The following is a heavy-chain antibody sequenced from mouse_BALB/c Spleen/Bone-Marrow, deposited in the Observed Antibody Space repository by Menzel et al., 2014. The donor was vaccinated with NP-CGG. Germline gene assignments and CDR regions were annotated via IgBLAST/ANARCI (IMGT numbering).Heavy chain of an antibody. J-gene: IGHJ2*01. D-gene: IGHD2-3*01. Sequence: EVQGVESGPELVKPGTSVKMSCKASRYIFTSYVMDWVKQKPGQGLEWIGYINPYNDVTNYNEKFKGKATLTSDKSSSTAYMEVSSLTSEDSAVYYCAREGWLLRFDYWGQGTTLTVSS. CDR3: AREGWLLRFDY. CDR2: INPYNDVT. CDR1: RYIFTSYV. V-gene: IGHV1-14*01.